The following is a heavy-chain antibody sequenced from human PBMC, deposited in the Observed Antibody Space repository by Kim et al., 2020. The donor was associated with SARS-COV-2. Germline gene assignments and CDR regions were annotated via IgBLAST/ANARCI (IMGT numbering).Heavy chain of an antibody. CDR2: ISWNSGSI. CDR3: AKDMQQLDGIFDY. Sequence: GGSLRLSCAASGFTFDDYAMHWVRQAPGKGLEWVSGISWNSGSIGYADSVKGRFTISRDNAKNSLYLQMNSLRAEDTALYYCAKDMQQLDGIFDYWGQGTLVTVSS. V-gene: IGHV3-9*01. J-gene: IGHJ4*02. CDR1: GFTFDDYA. D-gene: IGHD6-13*01.